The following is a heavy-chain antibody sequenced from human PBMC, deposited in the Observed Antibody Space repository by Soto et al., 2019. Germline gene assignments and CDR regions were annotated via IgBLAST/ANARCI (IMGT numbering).Heavy chain of an antibody. J-gene: IGHJ6*02. CDR3: ARHLLWFGELSRMDV. V-gene: IGHV4-39*01. Sequence: TLSLTCTVSGGSISSSSYYWGWIRQPPGKGLEWIGSIYYSGSTYYNPSLKSRVTISVDTSKNQFSLKLSSVTAADTAVYYCARHLLWFGELSRMDVWGQGTTVTVSS. D-gene: IGHD3-10*01. CDR1: GGSISSSSYY. CDR2: IYYSGST.